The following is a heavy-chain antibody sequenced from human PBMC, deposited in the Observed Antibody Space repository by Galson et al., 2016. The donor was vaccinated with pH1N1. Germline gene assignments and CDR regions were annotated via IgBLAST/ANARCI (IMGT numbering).Heavy chain of an antibody. V-gene: IGHV1-18*01. J-gene: IGHJ4*02. CDR1: GYTFTSYG. CDR2: VSTSNGNT. CDR3: ARLWASVGGTTY. D-gene: IGHD6-19*01. Sequence: SVKVSCKASGYTFTSYGISWVRQAPGQGLEFMGWVSTSNGNTHFAQKFQGRVTLTTDTSTSTAYMELRSLRSDDTAVYYCARLWASVGGTTYWGQGTLVTVSS.